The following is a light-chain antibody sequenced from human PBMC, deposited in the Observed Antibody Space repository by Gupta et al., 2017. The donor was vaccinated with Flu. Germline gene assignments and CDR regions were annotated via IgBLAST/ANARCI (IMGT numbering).Light chain of an antibody. CDR2: RNA. J-gene: IGLJ3*02. CDR1: SSNIGNNY. CDR3: AAWDDSLSAWV. Sequence: QSVVTQPPSASGTPGQGVSISCSGSSSNIGNNYVYWYQHLPGTAPKLLIYRNAQRPSGVPDRFSGSKSGTSASLAISALRSEDETDYYCAAWDDSLSAWVFGGGTKLTVL. V-gene: IGLV1-47*01.